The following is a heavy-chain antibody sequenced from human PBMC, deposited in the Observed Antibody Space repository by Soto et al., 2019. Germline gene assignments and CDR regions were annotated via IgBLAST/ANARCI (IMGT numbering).Heavy chain of an antibody. CDR2: IIPIFGTA. J-gene: IGHJ3*02. CDR3: ARNGPKYYDIWTGPGLGAFDI. Sequence: QVQLVQSGAEVKKPGSSVKVSCKASGGTFSSYAISWVRQAPGQGLEWMGGIIPIFGTANYAQKFQGRVTITAHESTSTTYMERSSLRSEDTAVYYCARNGPKYYDIWTGPGLGAFDIWGQGTMVTVSS. CDR1: GGTFSSYA. V-gene: IGHV1-69*01. D-gene: IGHD3-9*01.